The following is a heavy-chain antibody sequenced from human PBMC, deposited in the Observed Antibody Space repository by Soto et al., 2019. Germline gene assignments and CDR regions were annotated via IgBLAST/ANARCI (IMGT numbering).Heavy chain of an antibody. D-gene: IGHD3-10*01. V-gene: IGHV3-30*18. Sequence: QVQLVESGGGVVQPGRSLRLSCAASGFTFSSYGMHWVRQAPGKGLEWVALISSDGSNKYYADSVKGRFTISRDNSKNTLYLQMNSLRAEDTAVYSCAKVRADYYYGSGPFDYGGQGTLVTVSS. CDR2: ISSDGSNK. J-gene: IGHJ4*02. CDR3: AKVRADYYYGSGPFDY. CDR1: GFTFSSYG.